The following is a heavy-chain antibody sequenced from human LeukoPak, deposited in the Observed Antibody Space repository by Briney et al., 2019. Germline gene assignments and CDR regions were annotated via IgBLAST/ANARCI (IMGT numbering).Heavy chain of an antibody. V-gene: IGHV1-18*01. Sequence: GASVKVSCKASGYTFTSYGISWVRQAPEQGLEWMGWISAYNGNTNYAQKLQGRVTMTTDTSTSTAYMELRSLRSDDTAVYYCARDDGFTMGRRVDWFDPWGQGTLVTVSS. CDR1: GYTFTSYG. J-gene: IGHJ5*02. D-gene: IGHD3-10*01. CDR3: ARDDGFTMGRRVDWFDP. CDR2: ISAYNGNT.